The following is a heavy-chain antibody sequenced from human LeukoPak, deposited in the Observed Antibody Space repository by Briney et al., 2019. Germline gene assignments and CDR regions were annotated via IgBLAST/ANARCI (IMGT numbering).Heavy chain of an antibody. CDR2: INAGNGNT. Sequence: ASVKVSCTASGYTFTSYAMHWVRQAPGQRLEWMGWINAGNGNTKYSQKFQGRVTITRDTSASTAYMELSSLRSEDTAVYYCARGVGYCSSTSCYGNNWFDPWGQGTLVTVSS. D-gene: IGHD2-2*03. CDR1: GYTFTSYA. CDR3: ARGVGYCSSTSCYGNNWFDP. V-gene: IGHV1-3*01. J-gene: IGHJ5*02.